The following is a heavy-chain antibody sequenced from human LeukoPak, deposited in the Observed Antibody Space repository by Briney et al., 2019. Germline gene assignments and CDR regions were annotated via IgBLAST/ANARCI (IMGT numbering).Heavy chain of an antibody. Sequence: GGSLKLSCAASGFTFSSYEMNWVRQAPGKGLEWVSYISSSGSTIYYADSVKGRFTISRDNAKNSLYLQMNSLRAEDTAVYYCARVCYYGSGSYCTDYWGQGTLVTVSS. J-gene: IGHJ4*02. CDR2: ISSSGSTI. CDR1: GFTFSSYE. V-gene: IGHV3-48*03. D-gene: IGHD3-10*01. CDR3: ARVCYYGSGSYCTDY.